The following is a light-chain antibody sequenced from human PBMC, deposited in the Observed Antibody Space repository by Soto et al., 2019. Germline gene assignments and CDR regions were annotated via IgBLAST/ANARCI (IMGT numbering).Light chain of an antibody. Sequence: QSVLTQPRSVSGSPGQSVTISCSGTNSDVGGYNSVAWYQQKPGEAPKLLLYSVTKRPSGVPDRFSGSKSGNMASLIISGLHAEDEADYYCCSYAGSSTNYVFGTGTKVTVL. CDR1: NSDVGGYNS. CDR3: CSYAGSSTNYV. V-gene: IGLV2-11*01. J-gene: IGLJ1*01. CDR2: SVT.